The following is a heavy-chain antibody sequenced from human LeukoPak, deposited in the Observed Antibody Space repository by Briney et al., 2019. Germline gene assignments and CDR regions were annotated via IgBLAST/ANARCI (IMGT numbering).Heavy chain of an antibody. D-gene: IGHD4/OR15-4a*01. CDR3: ARRAGAYSHPYDY. V-gene: IGHV3-53*01. J-gene: IGHJ4*02. CDR1: GFTLSSYG. CDR2: IYSDNT. Sequence: GGSLRLSCAASGFTLSSYGMSWVRQAPGKGLEWVSFIYSDNTHYSDSVKGRFTISGDNSKNTLYLQMNSLRAEDTAVYYCARRAGAYSHPYDYWGQGTLVTVSS.